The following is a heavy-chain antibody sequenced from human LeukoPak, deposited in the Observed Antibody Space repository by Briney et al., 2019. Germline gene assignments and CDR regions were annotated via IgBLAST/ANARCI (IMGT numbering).Heavy chain of an antibody. Sequence: ASVTVSCKASGYTFTSYYMHWVRQAPGQGLEWMGIINPSGGSTSYAQKFQGRVTMTRDMSTSTVYMELSSLRSEDTAVYYCASTYYYDSSGYYQGSWFDPWGQGTLVTVSS. CDR2: INPSGGST. J-gene: IGHJ5*02. V-gene: IGHV1-46*01. CDR3: ASTYYYDSSGYYQGSWFDP. CDR1: GYTFTSYY. D-gene: IGHD3-22*01.